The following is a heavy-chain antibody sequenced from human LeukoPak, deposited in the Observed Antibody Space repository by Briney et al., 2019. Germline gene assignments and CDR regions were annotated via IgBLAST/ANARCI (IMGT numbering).Heavy chain of an antibody. Sequence: ASVKVSCKASGGTFSRYAISWVRQAPGQGLEWMGRIIPIFGTANYAQKFQGRVTITTDESTSTAYMELSSLRSEDTAVYYCARSGGAYYYHPEDYWGQGTLVTVSS. D-gene: IGHD3-10*01. CDR1: GGTFSRYA. CDR3: ARSGGAYYYHPEDY. J-gene: IGHJ4*02. V-gene: IGHV1-69*05. CDR2: IIPIFGTA.